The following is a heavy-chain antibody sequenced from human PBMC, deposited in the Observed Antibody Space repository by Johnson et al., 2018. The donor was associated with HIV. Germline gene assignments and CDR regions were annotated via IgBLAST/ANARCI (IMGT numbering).Heavy chain of an antibody. CDR3: ARDFGYYYDRWAFDI. Sequence: EQLVESGGGLVQPGGSLRLSCAVSGFTVSNNYMSWVRQAPGKGLELVSVIYSGGSTHYADSVKGRFTISRDNSKNTLYLQMNSLRVEDTAVYYCARDFGYYYDRWAFDIWGQGTMVTVSS. CDR2: IYSGGST. CDR1: GFTVSNNY. J-gene: IGHJ3*02. V-gene: IGHV3-66*01. D-gene: IGHD3-22*01.